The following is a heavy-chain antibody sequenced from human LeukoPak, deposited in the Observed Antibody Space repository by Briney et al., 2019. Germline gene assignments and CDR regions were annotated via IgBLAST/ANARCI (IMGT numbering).Heavy chain of an antibody. J-gene: IGHJ4*02. Sequence: PGGSLRLSCAASGFTFSTYNMNWVRQPPGKGLEWVSYISSSATSIYYADSVRRRFTISRDNAKNSLFLQMDSLRDDDTAVYYCASSDDYGGNRFDYWGRGTLVTVSS. V-gene: IGHV3-48*02. CDR3: ASSDDYGGNRFDY. D-gene: IGHD4-23*01. CDR2: ISSSATSI. CDR1: GFTFSTYN.